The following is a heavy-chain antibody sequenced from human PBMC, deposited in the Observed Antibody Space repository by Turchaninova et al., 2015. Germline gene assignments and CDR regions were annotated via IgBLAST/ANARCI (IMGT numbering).Heavy chain of an antibody. CDR3: ASTPRYGFDY. V-gene: IGHV4-34*01. D-gene: IGHD1-1*01. CDR2: INHSGST. CDR1: GVSFSGYY. Sequence: QVQLQQWGAGLLKPSATLSLTCAVYGVSFSGYYWSGIRQTPGKGLECIGEINHSGSTNYNPSLKSRVTISVDTSKNQFSLKLSSVTAADTAVYYCASTPRYGFDYWGQGTLVTVSS. J-gene: IGHJ4*02.